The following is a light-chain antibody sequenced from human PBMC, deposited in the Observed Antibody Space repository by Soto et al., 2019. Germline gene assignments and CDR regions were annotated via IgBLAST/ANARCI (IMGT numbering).Light chain of an antibody. CDR2: DAS. Sequence: EIVLTQSPATLSLSPGERATLSCRASQSVSSYLAWYQQKPGQAPRLLIYDASNSATGIPARFSGSGSGTDFTLTISSLEPEDFAVYYCQQRRNWPPSDTFGQGTTLEIK. J-gene: IGKJ2*01. CDR3: QQRRNWPPSDT. V-gene: IGKV3-11*01. CDR1: QSVSSY.